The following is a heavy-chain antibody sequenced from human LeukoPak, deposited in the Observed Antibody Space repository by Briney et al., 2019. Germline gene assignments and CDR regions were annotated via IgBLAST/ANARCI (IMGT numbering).Heavy chain of an antibody. CDR1: GYTLTELS. CDR2: FDPEDGET. D-gene: IGHD3-10*01. CDR3: ARGGYYGSGNDFRFDP. V-gene: IGHV1-24*01. Sequence: ASVKVSCKVSGYTLTELSIHWVRQAPGKGLEWMGGFDPEDGETIYAQRFQGRVTMTEDTSTDTAYMELSSLRSEDTAVYYCARGGYYGSGNDFRFDPWGQGTLVTVSS. J-gene: IGHJ5*02.